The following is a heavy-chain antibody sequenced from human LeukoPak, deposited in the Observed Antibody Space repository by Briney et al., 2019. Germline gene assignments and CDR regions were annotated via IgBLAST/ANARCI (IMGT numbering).Heavy chain of an antibody. CDR3: ARETTGTTVYYYYYYMDV. CDR2: IFYNEGT. J-gene: IGHJ6*03. D-gene: IGHD1-1*01. Sequence: SETLSLTCTVSSGSFRTYYWSWIRQPPGKGLEWIGYIFYNEGTSYNPSLKSRVTISVDTSNNQLSLKVNSVTAADTAMYYCARETTGTTVYYYYYYMDVWGKGTTVTISS. V-gene: IGHV4-59*01. CDR1: SGSFRTYY.